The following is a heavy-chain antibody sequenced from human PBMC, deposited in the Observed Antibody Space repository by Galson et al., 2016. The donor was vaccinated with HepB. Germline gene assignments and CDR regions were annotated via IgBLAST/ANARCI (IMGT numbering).Heavy chain of an antibody. CDR1: GFTFSSYG. CDR3: ARGANRGRPFDY. J-gene: IGHJ4*02. CDR2: IWYDGSNK. V-gene: IGHV3-33*01. Sequence: SLRLSCAASGFTFSSYGMHWVRQAPGKGLEWVAVIWYDGSNKYYADSVKGRFTISRDNAKNSLFLQMNSLRVEDTAVYYCARGANRGRPFDYWGQGTLVTVSS. D-gene: IGHD3-10*01.